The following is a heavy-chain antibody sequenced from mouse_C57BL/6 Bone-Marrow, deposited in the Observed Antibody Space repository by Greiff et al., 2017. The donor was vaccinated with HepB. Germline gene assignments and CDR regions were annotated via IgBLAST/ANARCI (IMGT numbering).Heavy chain of an antibody. CDR1: GYSITSDY. CDR2: ISYSGST. Sequence: VQLQQSGPGLAKPSQTLSLTCSVTGYSITSDYWNWIRKFPGNKLEYMGYISYSGSTYYNPSLKSRISITRDTSKNQYYLQLNSVTTEDTATYYCARYPHPYYYGSSGAQGYFDYWGQGTTLTDSS. CDR3: ARYPHPYYYGSSGAQGYFDY. J-gene: IGHJ2*01. D-gene: IGHD1-1*01. V-gene: IGHV3-8*01.